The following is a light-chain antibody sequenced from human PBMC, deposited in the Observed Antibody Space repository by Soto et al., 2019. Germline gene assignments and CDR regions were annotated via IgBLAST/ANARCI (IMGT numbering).Light chain of an antibody. J-gene: IGLJ3*02. V-gene: IGLV1-44*01. CDR1: NSNNGRYS. Sequence: QSVLTQPPSLSGTPGQRVTISCSGSNSNNGRYSVNWYQHFPGTAPKILIYSDDERPSGVPDRFSGSKSGTSASLAISGLQSEDEAEYYCAAWAGNLNGPLFGGGTKLTVL. CDR2: SDD. CDR3: AAWAGNLNGPL.